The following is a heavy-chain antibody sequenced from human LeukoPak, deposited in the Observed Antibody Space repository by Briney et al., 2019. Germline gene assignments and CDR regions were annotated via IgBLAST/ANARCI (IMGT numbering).Heavy chain of an antibody. Sequence: PSETLSLTCTVSGYSISSGYYWSWIRQPPGKGLEWIGEINHSGSTNYNPSLKSRVTISVDTSKNQFSLKLSSVTAADTAVYYCASMTTVTWRWFDPWGQGTLVTVSS. CDR1: GYSISSGYY. CDR3: ASMTTVTWRWFDP. J-gene: IGHJ5*02. V-gene: IGHV4-38-2*02. CDR2: INHSGST. D-gene: IGHD4-17*01.